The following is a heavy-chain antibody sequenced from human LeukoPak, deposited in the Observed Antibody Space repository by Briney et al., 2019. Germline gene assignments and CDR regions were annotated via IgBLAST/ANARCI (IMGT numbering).Heavy chain of an antibody. CDR1: GFTFSSYA. CDR2: ISGSGGST. J-gene: IGHJ5*02. V-gene: IGHV3-23*01. CDR3: AKGSALAATTSWERFDP. Sequence: GGSLRLSCAASGFTFSSYAMSWVRQAPGKGLEWVSAISGSGGSTYYADSVKGRFTISRDNSKNTLYLQMNSLRAEDTAVYYCAKGSALAATTSWERFDPWGQGTLVTVSS. D-gene: IGHD2-15*01.